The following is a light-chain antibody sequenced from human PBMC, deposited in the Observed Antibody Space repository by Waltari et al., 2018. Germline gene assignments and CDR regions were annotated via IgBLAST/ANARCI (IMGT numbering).Light chain of an antibody. J-gene: IGLJ2*01. CDR1: GSDVGGYKY. V-gene: IGLV2-8*01. CDR2: DFT. Sequence: QSALTQPPSASGSLGQSVTISCTGTGSDVGGYKYVSWYQQYPGKAPLLFFYDFTNLPSYVPDPFSCSKSANTASLTVSGLRAEDEGDYYCSSYAATNNVIFGGGTNLTVL. CDR3: SSYAATNNVI.